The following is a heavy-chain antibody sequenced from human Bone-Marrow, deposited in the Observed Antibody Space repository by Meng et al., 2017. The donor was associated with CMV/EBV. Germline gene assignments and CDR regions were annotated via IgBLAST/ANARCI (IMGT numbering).Heavy chain of an antibody. V-gene: IGHV4-34*01. Sequence: QVQLQQWGAGLLKPSETLSLTCAVYGGSFSCYYWSWIRQPPGKGLEWIAEINHSGNTNYNPSLKSRVTISVDTSKNQFSLKLSSVTAADTAVYYCATVGLGMNWFDPWGQGTLVTVSS. J-gene: IGHJ5*02. CDR2: INHSGNT. CDR1: GGSFSCYY. CDR3: ATVGLGMNWFDP.